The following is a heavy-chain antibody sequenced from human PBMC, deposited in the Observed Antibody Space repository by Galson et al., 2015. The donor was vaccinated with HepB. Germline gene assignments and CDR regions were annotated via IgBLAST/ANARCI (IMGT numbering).Heavy chain of an antibody. J-gene: IGHJ1*01. CDR1: GGTFSSYA. D-gene: IGHD2-2*01. V-gene: IGHV1-69*04. Sequence: SVKVSCKASGGTFSSYAISWVRQAPGQGLEWMGRIIPILGIANYAQKFQGRVTITADKSTSTAYMELSSLGSEDTAVYYCARARYCSSTSCSDGAAYFQHWGQGTLVTVSS. CDR3: ARARYCSSTSCSDGAAYFQH. CDR2: IIPILGIA.